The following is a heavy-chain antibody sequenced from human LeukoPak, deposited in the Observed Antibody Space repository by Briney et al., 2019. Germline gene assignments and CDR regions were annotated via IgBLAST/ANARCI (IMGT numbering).Heavy chain of an antibody. CDR1: GFTFSRYA. Sequence: GRSLRLSCAASGFTFSRYAMHWVRQAPGTGLEWVAVIWYDGTEKSYANSAKGRFTISRDNSKNTLHLEMNSLRVEDTAVYYCAKATGSYGDDAFDIWGQGTMVTVSS. V-gene: IGHV3-33*06. J-gene: IGHJ3*02. D-gene: IGHD1-26*01. CDR2: IWYDGTEK. CDR3: AKATGSYGDDAFDI.